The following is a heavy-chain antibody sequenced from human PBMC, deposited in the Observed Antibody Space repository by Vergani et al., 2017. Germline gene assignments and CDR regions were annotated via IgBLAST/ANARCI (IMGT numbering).Heavy chain of an antibody. D-gene: IGHD2-2*01. Sequence: VQLVESGGGLVKPGGSLRLSCAASGFTFSSYSMNWVRQAPGKGLEWVSYISSSSSTIYYADSVKGRFTISRDNAKNSLYLQMNSLRAEDTAVYYCARDRGRIVVVPAARNAPYYYGMDVWGQGTTVTVSS. V-gene: IGHV3-48*01. J-gene: IGHJ6*02. CDR2: ISSSSSTI. CDR3: ARDRGRIVVVPAARNAPYYYGMDV. CDR1: GFTFSSYS.